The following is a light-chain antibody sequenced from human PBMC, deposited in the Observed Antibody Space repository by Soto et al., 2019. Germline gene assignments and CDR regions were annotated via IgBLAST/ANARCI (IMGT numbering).Light chain of an antibody. Sequence: DIQMTQSPSTLSASVGDRVTITCRARQSIDGWLAWYQQKPGKAPKLLIYRASSLESGVPSRFSGSGSGTEFTLTISSLQPDDFASYYCQQHKTYMYNFAQGTKLEIK. V-gene: IGKV1-5*03. CDR3: QQHKTYMYN. J-gene: IGKJ2*01. CDR1: QSIDGW. CDR2: RAS.